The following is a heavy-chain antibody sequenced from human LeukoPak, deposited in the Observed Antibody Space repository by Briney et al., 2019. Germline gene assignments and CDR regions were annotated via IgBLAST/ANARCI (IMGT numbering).Heavy chain of an antibody. J-gene: IGHJ1*01. CDR1: GGSICSYY. D-gene: IGHD2-15*01. V-gene: IGHV4-59*01. CDR2: IYYSGST. Sequence: PSETLSLTCTVSGGSICSYYWSWIRQPPGKGLEWIGYIYYSGSTNYNPSLKSRVTISVDTSKNQFSLKLSSVTAADTAVYYCARVGDCSGGSCYSPSGYFQHWGQGTLVTVSS. CDR3: ARVGDCSGGSCYSPSGYFQH.